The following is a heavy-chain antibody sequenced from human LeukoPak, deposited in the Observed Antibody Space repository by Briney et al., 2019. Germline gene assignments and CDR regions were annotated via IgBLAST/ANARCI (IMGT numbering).Heavy chain of an antibody. CDR3: ARARKLLWFRELGPNWFDP. V-gene: IGHV1-2*02. D-gene: IGHD3-10*01. CDR2: INPNSGGT. Sequence: ASVKVSCKASGYTFTGYYMPWVRQAPGQGLEWMGWINPNSGGTNYAQKFQGRVTMTRDTSISTAYMELSRLRSDDTAVYYCARARKLLWFRELGPNWFDPWGQGTLVTVSS. J-gene: IGHJ5*02. CDR1: GYTFTGYY.